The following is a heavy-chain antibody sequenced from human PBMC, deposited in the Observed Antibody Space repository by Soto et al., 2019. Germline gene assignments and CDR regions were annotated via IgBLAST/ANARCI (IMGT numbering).Heavy chain of an antibody. CDR3: ARGSSRYCSSTSCYDDY. CDR2: MNPNSGNT. CDR1: GYTFTSYD. V-gene: IGHV1-8*01. D-gene: IGHD2-2*01. Sequence: QVQLVQSGAEVKKPGASVKVSCKASGYTFTSYDINWVRQATGQGLEWMGWMNPNSGNTGYAQKFQGRVTMTRNTSISTAYMELSSLRSEDTAVYYCARGSSRYCSSTSCYDDYWGQGTLVTASS. J-gene: IGHJ4*02.